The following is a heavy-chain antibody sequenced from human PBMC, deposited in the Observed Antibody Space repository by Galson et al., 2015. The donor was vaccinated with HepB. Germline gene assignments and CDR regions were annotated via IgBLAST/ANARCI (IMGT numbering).Heavy chain of an antibody. Sequence: SLRLSCAVSGFTFRSFGMYWVRQAPGKGLEFVSGISDSGYNTYYADFVKGWFTISRDNSKNMLYLQMNSLRAEDTAVYYCAPRPYGGAGVVTALDYWGQGTLVTVSS. CDR2: ISDSGYNT. CDR3: APRPYGGAGVVTALDY. CDR1: GFTFRSFG. J-gene: IGHJ4*02. D-gene: IGHD2-8*02. V-gene: IGHV3-23*01.